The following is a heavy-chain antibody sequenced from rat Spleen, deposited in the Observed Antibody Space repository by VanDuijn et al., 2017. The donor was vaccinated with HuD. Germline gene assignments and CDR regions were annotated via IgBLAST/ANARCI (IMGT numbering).Heavy chain of an antibody. CDR3: TRVGIGTTNVMDA. V-gene: IGHV3-1*01. J-gene: IGHJ4*01. CDR1: GYSITSNH. CDR2: VSDSGSN. Sequence: EVQLQESGPGLVKPSQSLSLTCSVTGYSITSNHWGWIRKFPGNSVEWMGYVSDSGSNSYNPSLKSRVSITRDTSKNQFFLQLNSVTTEDTATYYCTRVGIGTTNVMDAWGQGASVTVSS. D-gene: IGHD1-5*01.